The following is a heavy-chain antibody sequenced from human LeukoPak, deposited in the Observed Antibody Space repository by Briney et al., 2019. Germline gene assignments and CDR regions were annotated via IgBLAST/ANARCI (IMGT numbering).Heavy chain of an antibody. J-gene: IGHJ4*02. CDR2: IYPSDSDT. V-gene: IGHV5-51*01. D-gene: IGHD5-24*01. Sequence: GESLKISCQASGYSFTNYWIGWVRQMPGKALEWMGIIYPSDSDTKYSPSFEGQVAISVDKSTSTAYVEWSSLKASDTAMYYCARRGRDGYFSLDYWGQGTLVTVSS. CDR3: ARRGRDGYFSLDY. CDR1: GYSFTNYW.